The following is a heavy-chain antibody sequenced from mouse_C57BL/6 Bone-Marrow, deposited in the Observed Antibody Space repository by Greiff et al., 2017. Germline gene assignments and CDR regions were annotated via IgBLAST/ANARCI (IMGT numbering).Heavy chain of an antibody. D-gene: IGHD2-3*01. CDR2: IYPGGGYT. CDR1: GYTFTNYW. V-gene: IGHV1-63*01. CDR3: ARSGDGYYFYWYFDV. Sequence: VQGVESGAELVRPGTSVKMSCKASGYTFTNYWIGWAKQRPGHGLEWIGDIYPGGGYTNYNEKFKGKDTLTADKSSSTAYMQFSSLTSEDSAIYYCARSGDGYYFYWYFDVWGTGTTVTVSS. J-gene: IGHJ1*03.